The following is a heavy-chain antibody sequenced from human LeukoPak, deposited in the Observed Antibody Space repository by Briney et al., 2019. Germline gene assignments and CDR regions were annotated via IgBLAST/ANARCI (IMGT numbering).Heavy chain of an antibody. CDR2: VHQGGTT. D-gene: IGHD2-8*01. J-gene: IGHJ4*02. Sequence: SETLSLTCTVPGYSISSGYYYGWIRQPPGRGLEWIGSVHQGGTTYYNPSLKSRVTISIDNSKNQFSLKLTSVTAADTAVYYCGSQREWSLTEYHFDYWGQGTLVTVSS. CDR3: GSQREWSLTEYHFDY. CDR1: GYSISSGYY. V-gene: IGHV4-38-2*02.